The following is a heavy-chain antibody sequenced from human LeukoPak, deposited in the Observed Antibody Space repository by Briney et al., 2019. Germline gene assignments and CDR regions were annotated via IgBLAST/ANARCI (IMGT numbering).Heavy chain of an antibody. CDR3: ARVEGETYGTGGYFDY. CDR2: IYHSGST. J-gene: IGHJ4*02. V-gene: IGHV4-38-2*02. D-gene: IGHD4-17*01. Sequence: SETLSLTCTVSGYSISSGYYWGWIRQSPGKGLEWIGSIYHSGSTYYNPSLKSRVTISVDTSKNQFSLRLSSVTAADTAVHYCARVEGETYGTGGYFDYWGQGTLVTVSS. CDR1: GYSISSGYY.